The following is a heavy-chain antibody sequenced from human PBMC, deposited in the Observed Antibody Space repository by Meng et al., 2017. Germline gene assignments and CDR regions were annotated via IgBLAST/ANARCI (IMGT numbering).Heavy chain of an antibody. J-gene: IGHJ4*02. D-gene: IGHD3-22*01. CDR2: INTNTGNP. V-gene: IGHV7-4-1*02. CDR3: ATISPRDSSGLSFDY. CDR1: GYTFTSYA. Sequence: NSGGSLKVSVRASGYTFTSYAMNWVRQAPGQGLGWMGWINTNTGNPTYAQGFTGRFVFSLDTSVSTAYLQISSLKAEDTAVYYCATISPRDSSGLSFDYWGQGTLVTVSS.